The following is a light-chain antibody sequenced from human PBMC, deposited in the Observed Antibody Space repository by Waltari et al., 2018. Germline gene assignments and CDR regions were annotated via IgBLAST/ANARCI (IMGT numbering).Light chain of an antibody. CDR1: SSDVGGYNY. V-gene: IGLV2-8*01. CDR2: EVS. CDR3: SSYAGSNNRYV. Sequence: QSALTQPPSASGSPGQSVTISCTGTSSDVGGYNYVSWYQQPPGKAPKLMIYEVSKRPSGVPDRFSGSKSGNTASLTVSGLQAEDEADYYCSSYAGSNNRYVFGTGTKVTVL. J-gene: IGLJ1*01.